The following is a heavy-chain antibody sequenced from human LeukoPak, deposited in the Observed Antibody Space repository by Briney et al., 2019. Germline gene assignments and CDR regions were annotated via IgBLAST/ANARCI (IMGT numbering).Heavy chain of an antibody. Sequence: PSETLSLTCTVYGGSFSGYYWSWIRQPPGKGLEWIGEINHSGSTNYNPSLKSRVTISVDTSKNQFSLKLSSVTAADTAVYYCASRGPRRAFDIWGLGTMVTVSS. CDR2: INHSGST. D-gene: IGHD3-10*01. CDR3: ASRGPRRAFDI. V-gene: IGHV4-34*01. J-gene: IGHJ3*02. CDR1: GGSFSGYY.